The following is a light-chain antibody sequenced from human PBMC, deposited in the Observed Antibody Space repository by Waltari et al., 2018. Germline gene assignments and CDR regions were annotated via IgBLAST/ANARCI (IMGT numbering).Light chain of an antibody. CDR2: DAS. J-gene: IGKJ2*02. Sequence: EIVMTQSPATLYVSPGERATLPCRARQTVNANLAWYQRTPGQAPRLLIYDASKRATGIPARFSGAGSGTDFTLTISSLQSEDFGIYYCHHYNTWPPGTFVQGTKLDNK. V-gene: IGKV3-15*01. CDR3: HHYNTWPPGT. CDR1: QTVNAN.